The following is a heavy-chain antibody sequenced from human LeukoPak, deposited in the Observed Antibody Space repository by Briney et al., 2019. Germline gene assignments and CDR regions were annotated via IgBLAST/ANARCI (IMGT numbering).Heavy chain of an antibody. Sequence: ASVKVSCTASGYTFTTYDINWVRQATGQGLEWMGWMSPNSGNTGYAQEFQGRVTMTRDTSITTAYMELNSLRSEDTAIYYCARGEWELGYWGQGTLVTVSS. J-gene: IGHJ4*02. V-gene: IGHV1-8*01. D-gene: IGHD1-26*01. CDR2: MSPNSGNT. CDR3: ARGEWELGY. CDR1: GYTFTTYD.